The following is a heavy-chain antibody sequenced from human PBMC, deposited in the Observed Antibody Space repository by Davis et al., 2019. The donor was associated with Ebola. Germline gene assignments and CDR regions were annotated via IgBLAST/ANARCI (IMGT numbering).Heavy chain of an antibody. CDR2: IIPIFGTA. CDR1: GGPFSSYA. D-gene: IGHD3-10*01. Sequence: SVKVSCKASGGPFSSYAISWVRQAPGQGLEWMGGIIPIFGTANYAQKFQGRVTITADKSTSTAYMELSSLRSEDTAVYYCASLLWFRESHSYYGMDVWGQGTTVTVSS. CDR3: ASLLWFRESHSYYGMDV. V-gene: IGHV1-69*06. J-gene: IGHJ6*02.